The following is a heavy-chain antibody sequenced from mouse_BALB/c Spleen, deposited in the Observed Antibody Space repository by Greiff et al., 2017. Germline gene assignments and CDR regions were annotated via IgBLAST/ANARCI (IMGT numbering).Heavy chain of an antibody. CDR2: IYPGSGST. D-gene: IGHD2-3*01. CDR1: GYTFTSYW. CDR3: TRGYDGYTLYYAMDY. Sequence: LQQPGSELVRPGASVKLSCKASGYTFTSYWMHWVKQRPGQGLEWIGNIYPGSGSTNYDEKFKSKATLTVDTSSSTAYMQLSSLTSEDSAVYYCTRGYDGYTLYYAMDYWGQGTSVTVSS. J-gene: IGHJ4*01. V-gene: IGHV1S22*01.